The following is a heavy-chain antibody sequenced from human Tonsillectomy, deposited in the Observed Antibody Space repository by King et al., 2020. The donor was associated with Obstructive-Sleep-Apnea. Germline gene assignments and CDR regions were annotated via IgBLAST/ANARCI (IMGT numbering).Heavy chain of an antibody. Sequence: VQLQESGPGLVKPSQTLSLTCIVSGGSITTRGYYWSWIRQHPGKVLEWIGYIYYSGNTYYNPSLESRVSISLDTSKNQFSLTVTSVTAADTALYYCAGQLPLPISIGWGDYYYDMDVWGPGTTVTVSS. CDR1: GGSITTRGYY. D-gene: IGHD2/OR15-2a*01. CDR2: IYYSGNT. CDR3: AGQLPLPISIGWGDYYYDMDV. V-gene: IGHV4-31*02. J-gene: IGHJ6*02.